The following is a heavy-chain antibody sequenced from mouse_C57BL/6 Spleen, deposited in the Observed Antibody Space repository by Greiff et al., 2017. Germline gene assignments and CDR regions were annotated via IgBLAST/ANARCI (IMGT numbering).Heavy chain of an antibody. D-gene: IGHD1-1*01. V-gene: IGHV1-53*01. Sequence: VQLQQPGTELVKPGASVKLSCKASGYTFTSYWMHWVKQRPGQGLGGIGHINPSNGGTNYNEKFKSKSTLTIDKSSSTAYMQLSSLTSEDSAVYYCARDYYGSSYFDYWGQGTTLTVSS. J-gene: IGHJ2*01. CDR2: INPSNGGT. CDR1: GYTFTSYW. CDR3: ARDYYGSSYFDY.